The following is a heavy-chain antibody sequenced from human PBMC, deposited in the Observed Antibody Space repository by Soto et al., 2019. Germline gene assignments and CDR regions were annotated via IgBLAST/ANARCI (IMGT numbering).Heavy chain of an antibody. J-gene: IGHJ3*02. CDR2: ISGSGGST. D-gene: IGHD5-12*01. V-gene: IGHV3-23*01. CDR1: GFTFSSYA. CDR3: AKVGPEMATNMGAFDI. Sequence: EVQLLESGGGLVQPGGSLRLSCAASGFTFSSYAMSWVRQAPGKGLEWVSAISGSGGSTYYADSVKGRFTISRDNSKNTLYLQMTSLRAEDRAVYYCAKVGPEMATNMGAFDIWGQGTMVTVSS.